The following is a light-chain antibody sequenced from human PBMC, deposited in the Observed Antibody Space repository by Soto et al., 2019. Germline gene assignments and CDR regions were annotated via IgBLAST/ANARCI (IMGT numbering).Light chain of an antibody. V-gene: IGKV1-5*01. CDR3: QQYSSFYRT. J-gene: IGKJ1*01. CDR2: DAS. Sequence: DIQMTQSPSTLSASVGDRVTITCRASQTIGTWLAWYQQKPGKAPELLIYDASTLEGGVPSRFSGSGSGTEFSLTITSLQPDDFATFYCQQYSSFYRTFGQGTKVEIK. CDR1: QTIGTW.